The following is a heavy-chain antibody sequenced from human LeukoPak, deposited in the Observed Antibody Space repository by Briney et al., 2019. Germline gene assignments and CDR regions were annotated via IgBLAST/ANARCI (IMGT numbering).Heavy chain of an antibody. CDR3: ASTLLGIFDY. CDR2: IYYSGST. J-gene: IGHJ4*02. Sequence: SETLSLTCTVSGGSISSYYWSWIRQPPGKGLEWIGYIYYSGSTNYNPSLKSRVTISVDTSKNQFSLKLSSVTAAETAVYYCASTLLGIFDYWGQGTLVTVSS. D-gene: IGHD7-27*01. CDR1: GGSISSYY. V-gene: IGHV4-59*01.